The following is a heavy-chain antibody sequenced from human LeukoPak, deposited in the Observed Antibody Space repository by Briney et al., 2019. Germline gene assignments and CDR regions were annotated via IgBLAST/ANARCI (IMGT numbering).Heavy chain of an antibody. CDR1: GYTFTSYG. V-gene: IGHV1-18*01. CDR2: ISAYNGNT. CDR3: AKDTPYSGSPPGGY. J-gene: IGHJ4*02. D-gene: IGHD1-26*01. Sequence: ASVKVSCKASGYTFTSYGISWVRQAPGQGLEWMGWISAYNGNTNYAQKLQGRVTMTTDTSTSTAYMELRSLRSDDTAVYYCAKDTPYSGSPPGGYWGQGTLVTVSS.